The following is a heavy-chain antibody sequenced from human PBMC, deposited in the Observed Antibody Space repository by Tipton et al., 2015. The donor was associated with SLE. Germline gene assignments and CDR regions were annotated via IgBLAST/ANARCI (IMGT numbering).Heavy chain of an antibody. CDR3: ARDRRADV. CDR2: MYYSGST. J-gene: IGHJ6*02. V-gene: IGHV4-59*11. CDR1: GDSISSHS. Sequence: TLSLTCTVSGDSISSHSWSWIRQPPGKGLEWIGCMYYSGSTNYNPSLKSRITISIDTSKNQFSLKLSSVTAADTAVYYCARDRRADVWGQGTTVTVSS.